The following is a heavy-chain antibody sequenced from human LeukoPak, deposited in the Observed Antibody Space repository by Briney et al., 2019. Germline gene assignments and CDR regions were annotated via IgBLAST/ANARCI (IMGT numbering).Heavy chain of an antibody. CDR3: ARYASGRRWYLDN. J-gene: IGHJ4*02. Sequence: ASVKVSCKASGYSFTAYYMHWVRQAPGQGLEWTGWINPNTGVTNYAQKFQGRVTMTRDKSISTVFMELSSLRSDDTALYYCARYASGRRWYLDNWGQGTLVTVSS. V-gene: IGHV1-2*02. CDR1: GYSFTAYY. CDR2: INPNTGVT. D-gene: IGHD2-15*01.